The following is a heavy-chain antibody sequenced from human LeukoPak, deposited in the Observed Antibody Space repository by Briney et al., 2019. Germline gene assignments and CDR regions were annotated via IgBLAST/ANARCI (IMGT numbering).Heavy chain of an antibody. J-gene: IGHJ4*02. Sequence: PSETLSLTCAVYGGSFSGYYWSWIRQPPGKGLEWIGEINHSGSTNYNPSLKSRVTISVDTSKNQFSLKLSSVTAADTAVYYCARDPRAVTTPLFDYWGQGTLVTVSS. CDR1: GGSFSGYY. V-gene: IGHV4-34*01. CDR3: ARDPRAVTTPLFDY. CDR2: INHSGST. D-gene: IGHD4-17*01.